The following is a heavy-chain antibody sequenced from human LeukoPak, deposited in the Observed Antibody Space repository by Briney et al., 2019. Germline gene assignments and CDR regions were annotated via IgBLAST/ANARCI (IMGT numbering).Heavy chain of an antibody. CDR3: ARVANRYSSGPLPRRYFDY. Sequence: SETLSLTCTVSGGSISSYYWSWIRQPAGKGLEWIGRIYTSGSTNYNPSLKSRVTISVDTSKNQFSLKLSSVTAADTAVYYCARVANRYSSGPLPRRYFDYWGQGTLVTVSS. CDR2: IYTSGST. J-gene: IGHJ4*02. D-gene: IGHD6-19*01. CDR1: GGSISSYY. V-gene: IGHV4-4*07.